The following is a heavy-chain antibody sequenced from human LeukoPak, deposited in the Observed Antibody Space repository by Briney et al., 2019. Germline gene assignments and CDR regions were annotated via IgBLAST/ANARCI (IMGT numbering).Heavy chain of an antibody. V-gene: IGHV1-18*04. CDR2: ISVYNGNT. D-gene: IGHD1-26*01. CDR3: ARVDSGTNYYYYYMDV. J-gene: IGHJ6*03. CDR1: GYTFTTYG. Sequence: ASVKVPCKASGYTFTTYGISWVRQAPGQGLEWMGWISVYNGNTNYAQNFQGRVTMTTDTSTSTAYMELRSLRSDDTAVYYCARVDSGTNYYYYYMDVWGKGTTVTVSS.